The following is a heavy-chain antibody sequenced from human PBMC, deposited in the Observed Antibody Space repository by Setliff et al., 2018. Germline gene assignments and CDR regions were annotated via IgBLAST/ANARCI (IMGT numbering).Heavy chain of an antibody. CDR2: IYTSGST. CDR1: GGSISSGSYY. CDR3: ARTGTYRYFDY. J-gene: IGHJ4*02. V-gene: IGHV4-61*09. Sequence: SETLSLTCTVSGGSISSGSYYWSWIRQPAGKGLEWIGHIYTSGSTNYNPSLKSRVTISVDTSKNQFSLKLRSVTAADTAVYYCARTGTYRYFDYWGQGALVTVSS. D-gene: IGHD1-1*01.